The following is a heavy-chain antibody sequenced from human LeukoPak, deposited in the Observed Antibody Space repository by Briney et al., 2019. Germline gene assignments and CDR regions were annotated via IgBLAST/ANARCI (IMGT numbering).Heavy chain of an antibody. CDR1: GYTFTSYG. CDR2: ISAYNGNT. D-gene: IGHD3-10*01. Sequence: ASVKVSCKASGYTFTSYGISWVRQAPGQGLEWMGWISAYNGNTNYAQKLQGRVTMTTDTSTSTAYMELRSLRSDDTAVYYCARANTMVRGVSLAFDPWGQGTLVTVSS. J-gene: IGHJ5*02. CDR3: ARANTMVRGVSLAFDP. V-gene: IGHV1-18*04.